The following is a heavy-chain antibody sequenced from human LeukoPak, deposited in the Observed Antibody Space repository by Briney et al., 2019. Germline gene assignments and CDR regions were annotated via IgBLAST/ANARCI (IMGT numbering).Heavy chain of an antibody. D-gene: IGHD2-2*01. CDR2: ISYDGSNK. CDR1: GFTFSSYA. J-gene: IGHJ4*02. V-gene: IGHV3-30-3*01. CDR3: ARDRAVPAAKTYYFDY. Sequence: GGSLRLSCAASGFTFSSYAMHWVRQAPGKGLEWVAVISYDGSNKYYADSVKGRFTISRDNSQNTLYLQMNSLRAEDTAVYYCARDRAVPAAKTYYFDYWGQGTLVTVSS.